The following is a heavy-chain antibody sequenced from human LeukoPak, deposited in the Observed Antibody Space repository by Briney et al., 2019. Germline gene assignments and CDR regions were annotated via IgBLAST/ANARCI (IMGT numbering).Heavy chain of an antibody. CDR3: ARGSHDSTWY. Sequence: SQTLSLTSALSRDTVSIDIAAWSWIRQSPSRGLEWLGRTYYRSKWYNDYAVSVRGRIPINPDTSKNQFSLHLDSVTPEDTAVYYCARGSHDSTWYWGQGTLVTVSS. V-gene: IGHV6-1*01. D-gene: IGHD3-22*01. CDR1: RDTVSIDIAA. J-gene: IGHJ4*02. CDR2: TYYRSKWYN.